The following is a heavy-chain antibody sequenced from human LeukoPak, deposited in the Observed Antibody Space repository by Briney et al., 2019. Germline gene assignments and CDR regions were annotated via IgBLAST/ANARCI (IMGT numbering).Heavy chain of an antibody. J-gene: IGHJ2*01. CDR3: ARDLRAGGTWSYGVYFDL. V-gene: IGHV3-7*01. CDR2: IKEDGSEK. CDR1: GFTFSSYG. Sequence: TGGSLRLSCAASGFTFSSYGMHWVRQAPGRGLEWVANIKEDGSEKNYVDSVKGRFTISRDNAKNSVYLLLNSLTPEDTAVYYCARDLRAGGTWSYGVYFDLWGRGTLVTVSS. D-gene: IGHD4-17*01.